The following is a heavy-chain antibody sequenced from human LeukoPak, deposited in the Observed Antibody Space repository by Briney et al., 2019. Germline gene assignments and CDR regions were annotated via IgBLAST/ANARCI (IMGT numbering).Heavy chain of an antibody. D-gene: IGHD1-7*01. Sequence: ASVKVSFKASGYTLTIYFIHWVRQAPGQGLEWMGIINPSGGSTSYAQKFQGRVTMTRDTSTSTVYMELSSLRSEDTAVYYCARDQDWNYAFDIWGQGTMVTVSS. J-gene: IGHJ3*02. CDR2: INPSGGST. V-gene: IGHV1-46*01. CDR1: GYTLTIYF. CDR3: ARDQDWNYAFDI.